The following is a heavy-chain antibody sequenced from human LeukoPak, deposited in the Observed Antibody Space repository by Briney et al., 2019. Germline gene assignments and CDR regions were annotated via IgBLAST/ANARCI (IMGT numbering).Heavy chain of an antibody. J-gene: IGHJ5*02. CDR2: INHSGST. CDR1: GGSFSGYY. CDR3: ARGDVTMVRGADARGDWFDP. D-gene: IGHD3-10*01. Sequence: KPSETLSLTCAVYGGSFSGYYWSWIRQPPGKGLEWIGEINHSGSTNYNPSLKSRVTISVDTSKNQFSLKLSSVTAADTAVYYCARGDVTMVRGADARGDWFDPWGQGTLVTVSS. V-gene: IGHV4-34*01.